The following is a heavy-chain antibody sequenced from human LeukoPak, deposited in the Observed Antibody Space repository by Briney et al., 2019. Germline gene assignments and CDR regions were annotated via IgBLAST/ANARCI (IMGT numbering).Heavy chain of an antibody. Sequence: PGGSLRLSCAASGFTFSSYAMHWVRQAPGKGLEWVAVISYDGSNKYYADSVKGRFTISRDNSKNTLYLQMNSLRAEDTAVYYCARDYYDSSGYYHGCIGYWGQGTLVTVSS. J-gene: IGHJ4*02. CDR1: GFTFSSYA. D-gene: IGHD3-22*01. CDR3: ARDYYDSSGYYHGCIGY. V-gene: IGHV3-30*04. CDR2: ISYDGSNK.